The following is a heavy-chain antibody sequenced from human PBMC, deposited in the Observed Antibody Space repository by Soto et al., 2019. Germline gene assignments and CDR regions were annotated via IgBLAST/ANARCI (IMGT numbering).Heavy chain of an antibody. D-gene: IGHD1-26*01. CDR1: GGSISSSICY. Sequence: KPSETLSLTSTVYGGSISSSICYWGWIRQHPGKGLEWIGSIYYSGSTYYNPSLKSRVTIFVDTSKNHFSLKLASVTATDTAVFFCARRLGDPYYLLYVPAQRTTVTVSS. J-gene: IGHJ6*02. CDR2: IYYSGST. CDR3: ARRLGDPYYLLYV. V-gene: IGHV4-39*02.